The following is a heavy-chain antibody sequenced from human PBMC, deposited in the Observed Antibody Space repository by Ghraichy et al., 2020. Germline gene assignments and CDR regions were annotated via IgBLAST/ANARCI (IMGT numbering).Heavy chain of an antibody. V-gene: IGHV3-21*01. J-gene: IGHJ3*02. D-gene: IGHD3-9*01. Sequence: GESLNISCAASGFTFSSYSMNWVRQAPGKGLEWVSSISSSSSYIYYADSVKGRFTISRDNAKNSLYLQMNSLRAEDTAVYYCAREMADILTGYYESHDGSGKAFDIWGQGTMVTVSS. CDR3: AREMADILTGYYESHDGSGKAFDI. CDR1: GFTFSSYS. CDR2: ISSSSSYI.